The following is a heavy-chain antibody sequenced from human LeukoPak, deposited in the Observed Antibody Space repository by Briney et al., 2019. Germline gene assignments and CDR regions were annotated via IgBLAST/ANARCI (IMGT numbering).Heavy chain of an antibody. CDR3: ARGRWLQLWGDY. J-gene: IGHJ4*02. V-gene: IGHV1-2*02. CDR2: INSNTGDT. Sequence: ASVKASCKASGYTFTDYYIHWVRQAPGQGPEWMGWINSNTGDTKYAQKFQDRVTLTQDTSISTAYMELSRLESDDTAVFYCARGRWLQLWGDYWGQGTPLTVSS. D-gene: IGHD5-18*01. CDR1: GYTFTDYY.